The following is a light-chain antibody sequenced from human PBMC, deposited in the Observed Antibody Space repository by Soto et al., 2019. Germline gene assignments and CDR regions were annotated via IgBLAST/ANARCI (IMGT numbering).Light chain of an antibody. J-gene: IGLJ1*01. V-gene: IGLV2-14*02. CDR3: RSFTTSSTLV. CDR1: SSDVGSYNL. Sequence: QSALTQPASVSGSPGQSITISCTGTSSDVGSYNLVSWYQQYPGKAPKLMIYEVSYRPSGVSNRFSGSKSGNTASLTISGLQADDEADYYCRSFTTSSTLVFGTGTKLTVL. CDR2: EVS.